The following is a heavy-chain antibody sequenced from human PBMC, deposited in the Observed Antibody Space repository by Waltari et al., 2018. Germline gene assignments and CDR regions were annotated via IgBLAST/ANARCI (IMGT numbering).Heavy chain of an antibody. J-gene: IGHJ4*02. Sequence: EVQVVESGGGVVQPGGSLKLSCATSGFTFSCSTIHWVRQTSGKGLEWIGRIRSKPNNYATRYTASVEGRFTISRDDSENTAYLQMSSLMTEDTAVYYCTGGAVTGTDFWGQGTLVTVSS. CDR3: TGGAVTGTDF. CDR2: IRSKPNNYAT. D-gene: IGHD6-13*01. V-gene: IGHV3-73*01. CDR1: GFTFSCST.